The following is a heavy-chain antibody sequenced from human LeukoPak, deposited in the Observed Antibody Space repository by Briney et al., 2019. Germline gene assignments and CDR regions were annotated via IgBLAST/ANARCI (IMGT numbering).Heavy chain of an antibody. CDR3: ARLLSYDILTDNYYKYYMDV. CDR1: GGSIRDNNYY. Sequence: SETLSLTCTVSGGSIRDNNYYWGWIRQPPGKGLEWIGGIFHSGRTFYNPSLRSRVSMSVDTSKKQIALTVCSVTAADTAVYYCARLLSYDILTDNYYKYYMDVWGKGATVTVSS. D-gene: IGHD3-9*01. CDR2: IFHSGRT. J-gene: IGHJ6*03. V-gene: IGHV4-39*01.